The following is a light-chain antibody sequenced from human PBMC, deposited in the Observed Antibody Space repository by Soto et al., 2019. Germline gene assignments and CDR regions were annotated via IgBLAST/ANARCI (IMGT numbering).Light chain of an antibody. J-gene: IGKJ1*01. V-gene: IGKV3-15*01. CDR3: QQGTDWPPET. CDR1: QSVSST. Sequence: EIVMTQSPATLSVSPGESATLSWGASQSVSSTLAWYQQNPGQAPTLLMYGASTRATGIPATFSGSGSGTEFTLTISSLQSEDFAVYYCQQGTDWPPETFGQGTKVDIK. CDR2: GAS.